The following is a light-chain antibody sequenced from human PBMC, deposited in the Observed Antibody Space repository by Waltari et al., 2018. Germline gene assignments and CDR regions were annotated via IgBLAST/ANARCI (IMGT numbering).Light chain of an antibody. CDR3: SSYRSDNTLI. V-gene: IGLV2-14*03. CDR2: DVS. J-gene: IGLJ2*01. Sequence: WYRHHPGKVPKLMIYDVSQRPSGISSRFSASKSGNAASLTISGLQFEDEADYYCSSYRSDNTLIFGGGTKLTVL.